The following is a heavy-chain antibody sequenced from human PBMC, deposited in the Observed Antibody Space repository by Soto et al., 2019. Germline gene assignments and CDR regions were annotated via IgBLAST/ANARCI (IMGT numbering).Heavy chain of an antibody. Sequence: QVQLVQSGAEVKKPGASVKVSCKASGYTFTSYDINWVRQATGQGLEWMGWMNPNSGNTGYAQKFQGRVTMTRNTSISTAYMELSSLRSDDTAVYYCARVHYDSSGYYSDYWGQGTLVTVSS. V-gene: IGHV1-8*01. CDR3: ARVHYDSSGYYSDY. CDR1: GYTFTSYD. D-gene: IGHD3-22*01. J-gene: IGHJ4*02. CDR2: MNPNSGNT.